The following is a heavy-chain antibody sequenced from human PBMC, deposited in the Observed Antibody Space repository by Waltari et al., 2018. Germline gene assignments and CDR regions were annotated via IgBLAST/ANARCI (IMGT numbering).Heavy chain of an antibody. J-gene: IGHJ4*02. V-gene: IGHV1-24*01. CDR3: AREGGAWLRILNY. Sequence: QVQLVQSGAEVKKPGASVKVSCKVSGYTLTELSMHWVRQAPGKGLEWMGGFDPEDGETIYAQKFQGRVTMTRDTSISTAYMELSRLRSDDTAVYYCAREGGAWLRILNYWGQGTLVTVSS. CDR2: FDPEDGET. D-gene: IGHD5-12*01. CDR1: GYTLTELS.